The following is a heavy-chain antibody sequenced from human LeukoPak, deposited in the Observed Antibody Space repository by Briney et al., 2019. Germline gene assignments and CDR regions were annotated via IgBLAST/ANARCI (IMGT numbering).Heavy chain of an antibody. CDR2: ISYDGSNK. D-gene: IGHD2-2*01. CDR3: AQPKVPSARRFDY. J-gene: IGHJ4*02. CDR1: GFTFSSCA. V-gene: IGHV3-30*04. Sequence: GRSLRLSCAASGFTFSSCAMHWVRQAPGKGLEWVAVISYDGSNKYYADSVKGRFTISRDNSKNMLYLQINSLRAEDTAVYYCAQPKVPSARRFDYWGQGTLVTVSS.